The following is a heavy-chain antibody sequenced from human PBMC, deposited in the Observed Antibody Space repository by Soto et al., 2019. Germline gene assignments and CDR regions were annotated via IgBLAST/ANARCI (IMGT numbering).Heavy chain of an antibody. Sequence: SETLSLTCTVSGGSISSGGYYWSWIRQHPGKGLEWIGYIYYSGSTYYNPSLKSRVTISVDTSKNQFSLKLSSVTAADTAVYNCARNSGYSYVEYYFDYWGQGTLVTSPQ. CDR1: GGSISSGGYY. CDR2: IYYSGST. CDR3: ARNSGYSYVEYYFDY. J-gene: IGHJ4*02. D-gene: IGHD5-18*01. V-gene: IGHV4-31*03.